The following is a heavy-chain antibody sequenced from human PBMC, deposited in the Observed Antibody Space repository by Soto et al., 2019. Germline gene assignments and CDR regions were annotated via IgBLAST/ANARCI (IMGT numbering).Heavy chain of an antibody. J-gene: IGHJ4*01. D-gene: IGHD3-22*01. V-gene: IGHV3-11*01. CDR2: ISSNTKMI. CDR1: GLTLSDYY. Sequence: KSGGSLRLSCVASGLTLSDYYMTWIRQAPGRGLEWVAYISSNTKMIFYPDSVKGRFTISRDNAKNALFLEMSGLRVEDTATYYCAGSGPIPAYDSSGYRKYGFSVWGQGTEVTVSS. CDR3: AGSGPIPAYDSSGYRKYGFSV.